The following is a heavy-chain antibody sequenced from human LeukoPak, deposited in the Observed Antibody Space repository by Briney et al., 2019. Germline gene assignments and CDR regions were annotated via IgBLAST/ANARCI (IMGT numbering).Heavy chain of an antibody. V-gene: IGHV3-23*01. J-gene: IGHJ4*02. D-gene: IGHD3-3*01. CDR3: AKEADFWSGALYY. CDR1: FFIFSSYS. Sequence: GGSLRLPCAASFFIFSSYSMSWVRQAPGKGLECVSVITCSDGNTFYPASEKRQSTISKDNSKHTVYVQVSSLRVDHPAVYYCAKEADFWSGALYYCGQGSVVIVSS. CDR2: ITCSDGNT.